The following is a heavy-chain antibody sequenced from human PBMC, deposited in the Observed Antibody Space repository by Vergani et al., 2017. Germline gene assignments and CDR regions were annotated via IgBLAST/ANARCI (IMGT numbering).Heavy chain of an antibody. Sequence: QVQLVESGGGVVQPGRSLRLSCAASGFTFSSYAMHWVRQAPGKGLEWVAVISYDGSNKYYADSVKGRFTISRDNSKNTLYLQMNSLRAEDTAVYYCARDDSSGYYDLDYWGQGTLVTVSS. V-gene: IGHV3-30-3*01. CDR1: GFTFSSYA. J-gene: IGHJ4*02. CDR3: ARDDSSGYYDLDY. D-gene: IGHD3-22*01. CDR2: ISYDGSNK.